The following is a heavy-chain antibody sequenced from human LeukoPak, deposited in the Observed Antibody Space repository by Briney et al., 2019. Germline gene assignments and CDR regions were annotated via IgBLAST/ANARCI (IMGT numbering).Heavy chain of an antibody. CDR3: AGLHDSSGYYPEYNGMDV. J-gene: IGHJ6*02. D-gene: IGHD3-22*01. Sequence: ASETLSLTCTVSGGSISSYYWSWIRQPPGKGLEWIGYIYYSGSTNYNPSLKSRVTISVDTSKNQFSLKLSSVTAADTAVYYCAGLHDSSGYYPEYNGMDVWGQGTTVTVSS. CDR2: IYYSGST. CDR1: GGSISSYY. V-gene: IGHV4-59*01.